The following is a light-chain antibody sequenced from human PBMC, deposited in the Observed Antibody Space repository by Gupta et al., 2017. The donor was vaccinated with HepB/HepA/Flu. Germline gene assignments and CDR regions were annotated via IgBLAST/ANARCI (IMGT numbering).Light chain of an antibody. Sequence: SVLPPPPSVSSPPGSRVTISCTGSSSNIGAGYDVHCYQQLPGTAPTLLIYVHNNRPTGGAARFFGSKSGASATLAITGVQAEEEADYYCQSYDYSPDGWGVFGGGTKGTVL. J-gene: IGLJ3*02. V-gene: IGLV1-40*01. CDR2: VHN. CDR1: SSNIGAGYD. CDR3: QSYDYSPDGWGV.